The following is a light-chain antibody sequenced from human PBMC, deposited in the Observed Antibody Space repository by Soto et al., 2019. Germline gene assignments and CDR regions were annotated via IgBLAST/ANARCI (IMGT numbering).Light chain of an antibody. J-gene: IGKJ2*01. CDR2: KTS. CDR1: QSISSW. Sequence: DXQMTQSPSTLSASVGDRVTITCRASQSISSWLAWYQQKPGKAPNLLIYKTSSLERGVPSRFSGSGSETEFTLTISSLQPDDFATYYCQQYKSIPYTFGQGTKVEIK. V-gene: IGKV1-5*03. CDR3: QQYKSIPYT.